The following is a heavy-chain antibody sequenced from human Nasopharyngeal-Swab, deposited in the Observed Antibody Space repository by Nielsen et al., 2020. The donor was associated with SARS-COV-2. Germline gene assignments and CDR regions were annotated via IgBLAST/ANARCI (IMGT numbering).Heavy chain of an antibody. CDR2: ISSSSSSI. CDR3: ARDPAYYFGSGSYYPDY. J-gene: IGHJ4*02. D-gene: IGHD3-10*01. Sequence: GESLKISCAASGFTFSSYSMIWVRQAPGKGLEWVSYISSSSSSIYYADSVKGRFTISRDNAKNSLCLQMDSLRDEDSAVYYCARDPAYYFGSGSYYPDYWGQGTLVTVSS. CDR1: GFTFSSYS. V-gene: IGHV3-48*02.